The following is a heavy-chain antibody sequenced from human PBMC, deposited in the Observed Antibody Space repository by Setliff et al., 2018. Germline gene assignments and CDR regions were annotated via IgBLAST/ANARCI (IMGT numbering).Heavy chain of an antibody. J-gene: IGHJ6*03. D-gene: IGHD2-21*01. CDR3: ARGLEGEDYFYYMDV. Sequence: SETLSLTCTVSGGSISSSNWWTWVRQPPGKGLEWIGEIYHSGSINYNPSLKSRVTMSVDKSKNQFSLKLTSVTAADTAVYYCARGLEGEDYFYYMDVWCKGNTVTVSS. CDR1: GGSISSSNW. CDR2: IYHSGSI. V-gene: IGHV4-4*02.